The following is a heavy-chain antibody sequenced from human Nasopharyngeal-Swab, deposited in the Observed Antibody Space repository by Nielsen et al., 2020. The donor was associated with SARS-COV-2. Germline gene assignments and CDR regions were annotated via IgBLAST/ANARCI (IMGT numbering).Heavy chain of an antibody. CDR3: ARATYSSSGFDY. V-gene: IGHV3-74*01. CDR2: INSDGSST. Sequence: GESLKISCAASGFTFSSYWMLWVRQAPGKGLVWVSRINSDGSSTSYADSVKGRFTISRDNAKNTLYLQMNSLRAEDTAVYYCARATYSSSGFDYWGQGTLVTVSS. CDR1: GFTFSSYW. D-gene: IGHD6-6*01. J-gene: IGHJ4*02.